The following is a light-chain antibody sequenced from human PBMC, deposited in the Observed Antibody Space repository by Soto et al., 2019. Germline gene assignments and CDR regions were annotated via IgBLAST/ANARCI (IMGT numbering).Light chain of an antibody. J-gene: IGLJ1*01. CDR1: SSDVGYYNY. Sequence: QSVLTQPASESGSPGQSITISCTGTSSDVGYYNYVSWYQHHPGKAPKLMIFEVSNRPSGVSNRFSGSKSGNTAYLTISGLQAEDEADYYCQSYDSPFYVFGTGTKVTVL. CDR3: QSYDSPFYV. V-gene: IGLV2-14*01. CDR2: EVS.